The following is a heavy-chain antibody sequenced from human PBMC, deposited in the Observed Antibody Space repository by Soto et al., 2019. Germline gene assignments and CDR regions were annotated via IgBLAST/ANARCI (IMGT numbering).Heavy chain of an antibody. CDR3: SSGWYFAY. CDR2: IYYSGST. CDR1: GGSISSSSYY. V-gene: IGHV4-39*01. Sequence: PSETLSLTCTVSGGSISSSSYYWGWIRQPPGKGLEWIGSIYYSGSTYYNPSLKSRVTISVDTSKNQFSLKLSSVTAADTAVYYCSSGWYFAYWGQGTLVTVSS. J-gene: IGHJ4*02. D-gene: IGHD6-19*01.